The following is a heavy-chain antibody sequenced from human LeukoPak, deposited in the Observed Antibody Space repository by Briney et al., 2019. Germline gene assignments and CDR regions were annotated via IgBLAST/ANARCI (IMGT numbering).Heavy chain of an antibody. V-gene: IGHV3-23*01. D-gene: IGHD6-19*01. Sequence: PGGSLRLSCAASGFTFSSYAMSWVRQAPGNGLEWVSAISGSGGRTYYADSVKGRCTSSRDNSKNTVYLQMNSLRAEDTAIYYCARSQWRTYSYYYMDVWNKGTTVTVSS. CDR2: ISGSGGRT. CDR3: ARSQWRTYSYYYMDV. J-gene: IGHJ6*03. CDR1: GFTFSSYA.